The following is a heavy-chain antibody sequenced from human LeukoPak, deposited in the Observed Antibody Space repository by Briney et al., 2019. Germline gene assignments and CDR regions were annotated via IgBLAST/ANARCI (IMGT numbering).Heavy chain of an antibody. CDR1: GFTFDDYA. D-gene: IGHD6-6*01. CDR2: ISWNSGSI. CDR3: AKDISSAARPYYFDY. Sequence: GGSPRLSCAASGFTFDDYAMHWVRQAPGKGLEWVSGISWNSGSIGYADSVKGRFTISRDNAKNSLYLQMNSLRAEDTALYYCAKDISSAARPYYFDYWGQGTLVAVSS. J-gene: IGHJ4*02. V-gene: IGHV3-9*01.